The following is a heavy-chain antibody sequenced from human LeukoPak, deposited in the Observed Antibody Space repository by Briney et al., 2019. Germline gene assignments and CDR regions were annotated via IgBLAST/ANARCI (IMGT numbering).Heavy chain of an antibody. V-gene: IGHV3-23*01. D-gene: IGHD4-11*01. CDR1: GFISRDYP. CDR3: AVTTGLNAFDI. CDR2: ISAGGGGI. Sequence: GGSLRLSCTASGFISRDYPMSWVRQTPGKGLEWVSSISAGGGGIYYADSVKGRFTVSRDNAKNSLYLQMNSLRAEDTAVYYCAVTTGLNAFDIWGQGTMVTVSS. J-gene: IGHJ3*02.